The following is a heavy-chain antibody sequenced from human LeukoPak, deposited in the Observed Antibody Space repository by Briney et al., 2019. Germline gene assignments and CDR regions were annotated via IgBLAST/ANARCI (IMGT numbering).Heavy chain of an antibody. CDR2: ISGSGGST. CDR3: AKGPQRGDYPQVDY. J-gene: IGHJ4*02. V-gene: IGHV3-23*01. D-gene: IGHD4-17*01. Sequence: PGGSLRLSCAASGFTFSSYAMSWVRQAPGKGLEWVSAISGSGGSTYYADSVKGRFTISRDNSKNTLYLQMNSLRAEDTAVYYCAKGPQRGDYPQVDYWGQGTLVTVSS. CDR1: GFTFSSYA.